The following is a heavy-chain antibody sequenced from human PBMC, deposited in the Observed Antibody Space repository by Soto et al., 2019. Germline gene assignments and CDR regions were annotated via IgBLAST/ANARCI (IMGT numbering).Heavy chain of an antibody. Sequence: QVQLQESGPGLVKPSQTLSLTCTVSGDSISSGGQYWSWIRQYPGKGLEWIGYLYYSGRNYYNPSLKSRVSMSVDTSKNQFSLRLSSVTAADTAVYFCARGLGGSYSAMDVWGQGTTVTVSS. V-gene: IGHV4-31*03. J-gene: IGHJ6*02. CDR3: ARGLGGSYSAMDV. CDR1: GDSISSGGQY. CDR2: LYYSGRN. D-gene: IGHD3-16*01.